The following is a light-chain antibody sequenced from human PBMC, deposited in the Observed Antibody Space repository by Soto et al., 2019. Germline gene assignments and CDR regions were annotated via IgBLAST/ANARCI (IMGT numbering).Light chain of an antibody. CDR3: AAWDDSLSGYV. J-gene: IGLJ1*01. V-gene: IGLV1-47*02. Sequence: QSVLTQPPSASGTPGQRVTISCSGSSSNIGSNYVYWYQQLPGTAPKLLIYSNNQRPSGVPDRFSGSKSGTSASLAISGLRSEDEADSYCAAWDDSLSGYVFGTGTKLTVL. CDR1: SSNIGSNY. CDR2: SNN.